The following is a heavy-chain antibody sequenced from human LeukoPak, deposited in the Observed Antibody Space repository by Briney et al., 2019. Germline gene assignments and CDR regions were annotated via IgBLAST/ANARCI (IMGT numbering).Heavy chain of an antibody. CDR1: GFTFSSYA. Sequence: GGSLRLSCAASGFTFSSYAMSWVRQAPGKGLEWVSYISSSRSTIYYADSVKGRFTISRDNSKNTLYLQMNSLRAEDTAVYYCATYNYGDNHYYYYYGMDVWGQGTTVTVSS. J-gene: IGHJ6*02. V-gene: IGHV3-23*01. CDR2: ISSSRSTI. CDR3: ATYNYGDNHYYYYYGMDV. D-gene: IGHD4-17*01.